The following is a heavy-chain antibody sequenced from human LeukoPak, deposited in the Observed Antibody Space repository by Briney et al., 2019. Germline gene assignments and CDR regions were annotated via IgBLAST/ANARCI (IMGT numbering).Heavy chain of an antibody. D-gene: IGHD3-10*01. Sequence: GESLKISCKGSGYSFTNYWIGWVRQMPGKGLEWMGIIYPGDSDTRYRPSFQGQVTISADKSISTAYLQWDSLKASDTAMYYCATRLKFGEFPYYFGYWAQGTLVTVSS. V-gene: IGHV5-51*01. CDR2: IYPGDSDT. CDR3: ATRLKFGEFPYYFGY. CDR1: GYSFTNYW. J-gene: IGHJ4*02.